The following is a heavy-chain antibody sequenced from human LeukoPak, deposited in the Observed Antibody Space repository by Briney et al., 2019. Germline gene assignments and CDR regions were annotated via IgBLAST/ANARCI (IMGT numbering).Heavy chain of an antibody. Sequence: GGSLRLSCAASGFSFRNYGMTWVRQAPGKGLEWVANIKQDGSERYYVDSVKGRFTISRDNAQNSLSLQMDRLRVEDTAVSYCATHRAVIDMDVWGKGPTVTLS. J-gene: IGHJ6*03. CDR1: GFSFRNYG. CDR2: IKQDGSER. CDR3: ATHRAVIDMDV. V-gene: IGHV3-7*01. D-gene: IGHD2-2*01.